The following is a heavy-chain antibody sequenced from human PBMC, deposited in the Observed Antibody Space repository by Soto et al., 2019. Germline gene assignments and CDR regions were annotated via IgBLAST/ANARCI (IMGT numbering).Heavy chain of an antibody. V-gene: IGHV3-74*01. CDR2: INCDGSSI. CDR1: AFTFKNHW. Sequence: GGSLRLSCAASAFTFKNHWMHWVRQVPGKGPVWVSRINCDGSSISYADAVKGRFTISRDNAKNTLYLQMNSLRAEDTALYYWAKDLSAARRPHYYYYGMDVWGQGTTVTVSS. J-gene: IGHJ6*02. D-gene: IGHD6-6*01. CDR3: AKDLSAARRPHYYYYGMDV.